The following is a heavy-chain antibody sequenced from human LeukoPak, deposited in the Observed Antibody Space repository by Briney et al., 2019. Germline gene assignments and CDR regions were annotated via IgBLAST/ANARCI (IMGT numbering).Heavy chain of an antibody. Sequence: SETLSLTCTVSGGSISSGSYYWSWIRQPAGKGLEWIGRIYTSGSTNYNPSLKSRVTISVDTSKNQFSLKLSSVTAADTAVYYCAGDQGGITWYYYGMDVWGQGTTVTVSS. CDR2: IYTSGST. V-gene: IGHV4-61*02. CDR1: GGSISSGSYY. J-gene: IGHJ6*02. D-gene: IGHD1-7*01. CDR3: AGDQGGITWYYYGMDV.